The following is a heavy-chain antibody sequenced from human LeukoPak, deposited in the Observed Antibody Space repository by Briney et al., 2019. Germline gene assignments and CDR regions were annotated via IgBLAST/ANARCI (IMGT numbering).Heavy chain of an antibody. CDR3: ARFGSYYSY. J-gene: IGHJ4*02. CDR2: IKQDGSEK. Sequence: GGSLRLSCPASGFTFSSYWMSWVRQAPGKGLEWVANIKQDGSEKYYVDSVKGRFTISRDNAKNSLYLQMNSLRAEDTAVYYCARFGSYYSYWGQGTLVTVSS. CDR1: GFTFSSYW. V-gene: IGHV3-7*01. D-gene: IGHD1-26*01.